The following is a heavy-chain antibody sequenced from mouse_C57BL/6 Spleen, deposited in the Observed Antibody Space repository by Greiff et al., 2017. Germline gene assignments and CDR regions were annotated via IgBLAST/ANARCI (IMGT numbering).Heavy chain of an antibody. D-gene: IGHD1-1*01. CDR3: ARSGGTTVVAPNFDY. CDR1: GFSLTSYG. CDR2: IWSGGST. J-gene: IGHJ2*01. V-gene: IGHV2-2*01. Sequence: QVQLKESGPGLVQPSQSLSITCTVSGFSLTSYGVHWVRQSPGKGLEWLGVIWSGGSTDYNAAVISRLSISKDNSKSQVFFKMNSLQADDTAIYYCARSGGTTVVAPNFDYWGQGTTLTVSS.